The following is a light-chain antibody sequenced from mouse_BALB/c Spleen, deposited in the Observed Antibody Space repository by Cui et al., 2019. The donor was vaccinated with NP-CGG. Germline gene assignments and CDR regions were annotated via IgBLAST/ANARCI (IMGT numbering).Light chain of an antibody. J-gene: IGLJ1*01. CDR2: VTN. CDR1: TGAVTTSNY. CDR3: ALWYSNHWV. Sequence: QAVVTQESELTTSPGETVTLSRRSSTGAVTTSNYANWVQEKPYHLFTGLIGVTNNRAPGVPARFSGSLIGNKAALTITGAQTEDEAIYFCALWYSNHWVFGGGTKLTVL. V-gene: IGLV1*01.